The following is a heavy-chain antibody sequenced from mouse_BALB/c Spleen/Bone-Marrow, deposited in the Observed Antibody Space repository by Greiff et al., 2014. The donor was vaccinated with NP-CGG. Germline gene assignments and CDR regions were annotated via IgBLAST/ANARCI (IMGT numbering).Heavy chain of an antibody. CDR2: INPSTGYT. CDR1: GYTFTSYW. J-gene: IGHJ2*01. V-gene: IGHV1-7*01. D-gene: IGHD4-1*01. Sequence: QXQLQQSGAELAKPGASVKMSCKASGYTFTSYWMHWVKQRPGQGLEWIGYINPSTGYTEYNQKFKDKATLTADKSSSTAYMQLSSLTSEDSAVYYCARSRTGTYFDYWGQGTTLTVSS. CDR3: ARSRTGTYFDY.